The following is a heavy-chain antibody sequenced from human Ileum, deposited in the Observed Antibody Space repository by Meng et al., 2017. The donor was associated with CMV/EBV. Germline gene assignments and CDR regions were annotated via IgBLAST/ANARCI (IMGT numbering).Heavy chain of an antibody. CDR3: VTNSGGLGY. J-gene: IGHJ4*01. CDR1: GFTIITYD. D-gene: IGHD6-19*01. V-gene: IGHV3-23*01. Sequence: EVTLLGSGGGLVQPGGSLRFSCAASGFTIITYDMIWVRQAPGKGLEWVSTISASGAGTYYADSVKGRFTISRDPSKNTLYLQMNSLTTEDTAVYFCVTNSGGLGYWGHGTLVTVSS. CDR2: ISASGAGT.